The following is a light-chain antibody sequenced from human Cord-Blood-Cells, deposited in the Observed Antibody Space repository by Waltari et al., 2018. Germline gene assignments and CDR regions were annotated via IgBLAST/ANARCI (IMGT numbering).Light chain of an antibody. CDR2: DAS. V-gene: IGKV3-11*01. CDR3: QQRSNWPPFT. J-gene: IGKJ5*01. CDR1: QSVSSY. Sequence: EIVLTQSPATLSLSPGERATLSCRASQSVSSYLAWYQQKPGQAPRLLIYDASNRATGSPARFSGSVSGTDFTLTISSLEPEDFAVYYCQQRSNWPPFTFGQGTRLEIK.